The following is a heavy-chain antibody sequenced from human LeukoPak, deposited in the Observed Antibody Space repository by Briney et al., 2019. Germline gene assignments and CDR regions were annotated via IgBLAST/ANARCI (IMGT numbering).Heavy chain of an antibody. D-gene: IGHD6-19*01. V-gene: IGHV3-30*18. CDR1: GFTFSRYG. CDR2: ISYDGSNK. J-gene: IGHJ4*02. CDR3: AKDLSRVAYSSGWGTFDY. Sequence: PGGSLRLSCGASGFTFSRYGIHWVRQAPGKGLEWVAVISYDGSNKYYADSVKGRFTISRDNSNNTLYLQMNSLRPEDTAVYYCAKDLSRVAYSSGWGTFDYGGQGTLVTVSS.